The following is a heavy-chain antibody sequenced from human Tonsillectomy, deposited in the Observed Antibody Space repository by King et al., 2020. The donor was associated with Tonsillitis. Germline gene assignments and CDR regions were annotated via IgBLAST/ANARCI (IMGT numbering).Heavy chain of an antibody. V-gene: IGHV3-15*01. Sequence: VQLVESGGGLVKPGGSLRLSCVASGFTFSKAWMSWVRQAPGKGLEWVGRIRSKADGGTTDYAAPVKGRFTISRDDSKNTVYLQMNSLKTEDTAVYYCTTLLNDDILTGDYFDYWGQGTLVTVSS. CDR1: GFTFSKAW. CDR3: TTLLNDDILTGDYFDY. J-gene: IGHJ4*02. CDR2: IRSKADGGTT. D-gene: IGHD3-9*01.